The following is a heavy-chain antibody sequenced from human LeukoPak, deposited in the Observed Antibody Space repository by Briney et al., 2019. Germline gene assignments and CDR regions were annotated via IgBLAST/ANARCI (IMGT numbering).Heavy chain of an antibody. J-gene: IGHJ4*02. V-gene: IGHV3-74*01. CDR2: ISNDGSGT. Sequence: PGGSLRLSCAASGFTFSSYWMYWVRHAPGKGLVGVSRISNDGSGTTYADSVKGRFTISRDNAKNTLYLQMNRLRAEDTAVYYCTRVVAGTRLFGYWGQGTLVTVSS. D-gene: IGHD6-19*01. CDR3: TRVVAGTRLFGY. CDR1: GFTFSSYW.